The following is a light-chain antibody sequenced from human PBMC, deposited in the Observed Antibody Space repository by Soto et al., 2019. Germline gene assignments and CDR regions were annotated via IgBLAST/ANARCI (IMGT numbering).Light chain of an antibody. CDR2: GAS. J-gene: IGKJ1*01. V-gene: IGKV3-20*01. CDR1: QSVVNNY. CDR3: QQYGSSGT. Sequence: IVFLHTPSTLSLSPGERATLSCRASQSVVNNYLAWYQQKPGQAPRLLIYGASNRATGIPDRFSGSGSGTDFTLTISRLEPEDFAVYYCQQYGSSGTFAQGTKVDIK.